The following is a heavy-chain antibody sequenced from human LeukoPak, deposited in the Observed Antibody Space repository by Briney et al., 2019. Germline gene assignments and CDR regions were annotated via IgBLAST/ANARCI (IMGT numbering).Heavy chain of an antibody. J-gene: IGHJ4*02. CDR1: GGSISSHY. D-gene: IGHD4-23*01. Sequence: SETLSLTCIVSGGSISSHYWSWTRQPPGKGLEWIGYIYYSGSTNYNPSLKSRVTISVDTSKNQFSLKLSSVTPEDTAVYYCARDRTGGPLFDYWGQGTLVTVSS. V-gene: IGHV4-59*11. CDR3: ARDRTGGPLFDY. CDR2: IYYSGST.